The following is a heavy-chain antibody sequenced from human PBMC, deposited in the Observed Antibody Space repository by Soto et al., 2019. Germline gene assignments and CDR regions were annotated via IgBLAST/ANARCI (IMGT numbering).Heavy chain of an antibody. CDR2: LSGSGGTT. V-gene: IGHV3-23*01. CDR3: ARNYFDSGGGFDY. J-gene: IGHJ4*02. CDR1: GFTFSSYA. Sequence: PGGSLRLSCAASGFTFSSYAMSWVRQTPGKGLEWVSTLSGSGGTTYYADSVKGQFTISRDNSKNTLYLQMNSLRAEDTAVYYCARNYFDSGGGFDYWGQGTLVTVSS. D-gene: IGHD3-22*01.